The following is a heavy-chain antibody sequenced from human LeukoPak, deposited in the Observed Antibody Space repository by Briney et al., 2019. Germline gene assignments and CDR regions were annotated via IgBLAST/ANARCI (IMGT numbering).Heavy chain of an antibody. J-gene: IGHJ4*02. V-gene: IGHV1-2*04. CDR3: ARVGIRGAYHFDY. CDR1: GYTFTGYY. D-gene: IGHD3-10*01. Sequence: ASVKVSCTASGYTFTGYYMHWVRQAPGQGLEWMGWINPNSGGTDYAQKFQGWVTMTRDTSISTAYMELSRLRSDDTAVYYCARVGIRGAYHFDYWGQGTLVTVSS. CDR2: INPNSGGT.